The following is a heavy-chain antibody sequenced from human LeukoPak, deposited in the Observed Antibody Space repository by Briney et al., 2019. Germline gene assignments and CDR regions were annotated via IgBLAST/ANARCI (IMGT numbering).Heavy chain of an antibody. CDR1: GFSLSASGVG. V-gene: IGHV2-5*02. J-gene: IGHJ4*02. CDR3: AHMSTMVRGVTYYFNY. CDR2: IYWDDDK. Sequence: SGPTLVNPTQTLTLTCTSSGFSLSASGVGVGWIRQPPGKALEWLALIYWDDDKRYSPSLKSRLTITKDTSKNQVVLTMTNMDPVDTATYYCAHMSTMVRGVTYYFNYWGQGTLVTVSS. D-gene: IGHD3-10*01.